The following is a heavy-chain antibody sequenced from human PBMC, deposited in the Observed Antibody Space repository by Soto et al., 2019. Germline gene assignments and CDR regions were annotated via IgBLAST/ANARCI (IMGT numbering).Heavy chain of an antibody. J-gene: IGHJ4*02. Sequence: QVQLVESGGGVVQPGRSLRLSCAASGFTFSNYGIHWVRQAPGKGLEWVAVIWYEGNNQYYADSVKGRFIISRDKSKNTLYLQMNSLRAEDTAVYYCARGGECGGDCYICDYWGQGTLVTVSS. D-gene: IGHD2-21*01. CDR3: ARGGECGGDCYICDY. CDR1: GFTFSNYG. V-gene: IGHV3-33*01. CDR2: IWYEGNNQ.